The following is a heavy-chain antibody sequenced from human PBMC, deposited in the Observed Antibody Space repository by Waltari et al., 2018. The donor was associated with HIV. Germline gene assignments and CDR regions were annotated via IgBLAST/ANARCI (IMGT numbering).Heavy chain of an antibody. CDR2: INVNSGGT. Sequence: QVHLVQSGAEVKKPGDSVRVSCAPSGYTFTAYYMHWVRQAPGQGLEWMGWINVNSGGTRYAQKFQDRVTVTRDTSINTTYLELRSLRSDDTAEYFCAREYYYDSGAYSNWFDPWGQGTLVTVSS. CDR3: AREYYYDSGAYSNWFDP. CDR1: GYTFTAYY. D-gene: IGHD3-22*01. V-gene: IGHV1-2*02. J-gene: IGHJ5*02.